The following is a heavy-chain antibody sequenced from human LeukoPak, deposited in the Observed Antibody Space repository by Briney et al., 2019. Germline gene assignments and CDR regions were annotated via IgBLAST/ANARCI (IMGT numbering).Heavy chain of an antibody. Sequence: PGGSLRLSCAGSGFPFSSYSMNWVRQAPGKGLEWIGYIYYSGSTNYNPSLKSRVAISVDTSKNQLSLKLSSVTAADTAVYYCARRIPGYSPAFDIWGQGTMVTVSS. J-gene: IGHJ3*02. CDR2: IYYSGST. CDR3: ARRIPGYSPAFDI. D-gene: IGHD5-18*01. CDR1: GFPFSSYS. V-gene: IGHV4-59*08.